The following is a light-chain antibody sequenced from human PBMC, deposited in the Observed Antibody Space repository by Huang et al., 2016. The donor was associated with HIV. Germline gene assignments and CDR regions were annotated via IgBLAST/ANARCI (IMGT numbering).Light chain of an antibody. CDR3: HQYYTTPTT. V-gene: IGKV4-1*01. CDR1: QSILYSSNNKNY. CDR2: LAS. J-gene: IGKJ2*01. Sequence: DIVMTQSPDSLAVSLGERATINCKSSQSILYSSNNKNYLAWYQQKPGQPPRLLIYLASTRESGVPDRFSGSESGTDFTLTISSLQAEDVAVYYCHQYYTTPTTFGQGTKLEIK.